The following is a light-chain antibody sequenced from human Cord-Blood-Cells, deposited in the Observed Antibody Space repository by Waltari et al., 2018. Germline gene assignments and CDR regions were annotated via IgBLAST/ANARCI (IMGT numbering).Light chain of an antibody. CDR1: QSVSSY. J-gene: IGKJ3*01. Sequence: EIVLTQSPATLSFSPGERATLPCRASQSVSSYLAWYQQKPGQAPRLLIYDASNRATGIPARFSGSGSGTDFTLTISSLEPEDFAVYYCQQRSNWPLTFGPGTKVDIK. CDR3: QQRSNWPLT. CDR2: DAS. V-gene: IGKV3-11*01.